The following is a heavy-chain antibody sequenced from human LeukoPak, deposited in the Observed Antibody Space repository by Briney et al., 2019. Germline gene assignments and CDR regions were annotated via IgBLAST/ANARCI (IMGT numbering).Heavy chain of an antibody. V-gene: IGHV3-23*01. J-gene: IGHJ4*02. Sequence: GGSLRLSCAASGFTFSSYAMSWVRQAPGKGLEWVSAISGGGSTYYADSVKGRFTISRDNSKNTLYLQMNSLRAEDTAVYYCARVGLTVTVDYWGQGTLVTVSS. CDR3: ARVGLTVTVDY. CDR2: ISGGGST. CDR1: GFTFSSYA. D-gene: IGHD4-17*01.